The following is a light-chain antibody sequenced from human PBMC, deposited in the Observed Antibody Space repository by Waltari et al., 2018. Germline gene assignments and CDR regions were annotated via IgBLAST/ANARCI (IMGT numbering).Light chain of an antibody. J-gene: IGLJ2*01. V-gene: IGLV3-1*01. CDR1: KLENKI. CDR2: QDT. Sequence: SYELTQAHSVSVSPGQTAPITCSGDKLENKITSWYQQKPGQSPVLVLYQDTKRPSGISERFSGSNSGDTATLTITGTQTTDEADYYCQAWDIKNVIFGGGTKLTVL. CDR3: QAWDIKNVI.